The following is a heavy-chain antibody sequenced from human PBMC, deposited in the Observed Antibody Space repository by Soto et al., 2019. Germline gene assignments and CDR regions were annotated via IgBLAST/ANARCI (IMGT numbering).Heavy chain of an antibody. CDR3: AKALRYFDWLLRPWNSMDV. Sequence: GGSLRLSCAASGFPSSNYAMSLVRQAPGKGLECVSTISGSGDSTYYADSVKGRFTISRDNSRNTLYLQMNSLRAEDTPVYYCAKALRYFDWLLRPWNSMDVWGQGTTVNVSS. CDR2: ISGSGDST. J-gene: IGHJ6*02. D-gene: IGHD3-9*01. CDR1: GFPSSNYA. V-gene: IGHV3-23*01.